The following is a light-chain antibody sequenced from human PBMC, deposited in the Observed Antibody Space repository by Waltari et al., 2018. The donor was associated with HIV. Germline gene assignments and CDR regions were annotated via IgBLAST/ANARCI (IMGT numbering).Light chain of an antibody. CDR1: QSISSY. J-gene: IGKJ4*01. CDR3: QQRSIWPPLT. Sequence: EFVLTQSPATLSLSPGERATLSCRASQSISSYLAWYQQKSGQPPRLLIYAATNRANGVPARFSGSGSGTDYTLTISSLEPEDFAVYFCQQRSIWPPLTFGGGTKVEMK. V-gene: IGKV3-11*01. CDR2: AAT.